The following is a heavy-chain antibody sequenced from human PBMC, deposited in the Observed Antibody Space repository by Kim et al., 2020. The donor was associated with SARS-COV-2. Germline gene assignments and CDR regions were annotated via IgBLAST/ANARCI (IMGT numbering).Heavy chain of an antibody. CDR1: GFTFSSYG. Sequence: GGSLRLSCAASGFTFSSYGMHWVRQAPGKGLEWVAVIWYDGSNKYYADSVKGRFTISRDNSKNTLYLQMNSLRAEDTAVYYCAKDTYYYDSSGQTPYYYYYGMDVWGQGTTVTVSS. V-gene: IGHV3-33*06. CDR3: AKDTYYYDSSGQTPYYYYYGMDV. CDR2: IWYDGSNK. J-gene: IGHJ6*02. D-gene: IGHD3-22*01.